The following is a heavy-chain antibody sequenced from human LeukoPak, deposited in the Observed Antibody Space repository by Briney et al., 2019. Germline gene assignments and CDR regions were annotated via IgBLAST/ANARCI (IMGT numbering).Heavy chain of an antibody. J-gene: IGHJ5*02. D-gene: IGHD2-2*01. Sequence: ESSETLSLTCTVSGGSISSGGYYWSWIRQHPGKGLEWIGYIYCSGSTYYNPSLKSRITISVDTSKNQFSLKLSSVTAADTAVYYCARDQVYCSSTSCYQNWFDPWGQGNLVTVSS. CDR3: ARDQVYCSSTSCYQNWFDP. V-gene: IGHV4-31*03. CDR1: GGSISSGGYY. CDR2: IYCSGST.